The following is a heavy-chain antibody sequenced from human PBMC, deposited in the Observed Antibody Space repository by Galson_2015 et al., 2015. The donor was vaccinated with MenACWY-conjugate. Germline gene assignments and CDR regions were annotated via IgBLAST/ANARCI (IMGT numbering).Heavy chain of an antibody. Sequence: SLRLSCAVSGLTFRNYWMTWVRQAPGKGLEWVASIKKDGSEKYYVDSVKGRFTISRDNTKNSMYLEMNSLRAEDTAAYYCARGHYGMDVWGQGTTVTASS. J-gene: IGHJ6*02. CDR1: GLTFRNYW. CDR3: ARGHYGMDV. V-gene: IGHV3-7*03. CDR2: IKKDGSEK.